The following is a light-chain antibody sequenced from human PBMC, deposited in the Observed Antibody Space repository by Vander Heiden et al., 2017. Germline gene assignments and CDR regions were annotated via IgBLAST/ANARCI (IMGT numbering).Light chain of an antibody. CDR3: QQYYSRFRR. Sequence: DIVMTQSPDSLAVSLGERATINCKSSQSVLSSSNNKNYLAWYQQKPGQPPKLLIYWASTRESGVPDRFSGSGSGTDFTLTISSPQAEDVAVYYCQQYYSRFRRFGQGTKVEFK. J-gene: IGKJ1*01. V-gene: IGKV4-1*01. CDR2: WAS. CDR1: QSVLSSSNNKNY.